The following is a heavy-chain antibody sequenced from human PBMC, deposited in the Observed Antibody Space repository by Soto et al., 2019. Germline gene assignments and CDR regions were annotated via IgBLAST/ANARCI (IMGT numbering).Heavy chain of an antibody. D-gene: IGHD6-6*01. Sequence: SETLSLTCAVYGGSFSSYYWSWIRQPPGKGLEWIGEINHSGSTNYNPSLKSRVTISVDTSKNQFSLKLSSVTAADTAVYYCARGGIAARLNYWGQGTLVTVSS. J-gene: IGHJ4*02. V-gene: IGHV4-34*01. CDR2: INHSGST. CDR3: ARGGIAARLNY. CDR1: GGSFSSYY.